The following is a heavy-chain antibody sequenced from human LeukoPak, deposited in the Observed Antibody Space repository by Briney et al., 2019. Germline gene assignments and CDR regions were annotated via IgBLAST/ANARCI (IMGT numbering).Heavy chain of an antibody. CDR1: GGSISSSSYY. V-gene: IGHV4-39*01. Sequence: SETLSLTCTVSGGSISSSSYYWGWLRQPPGKGLEWIGSIYYSGNTYYNPSLKSRVTISVDTSKNQFSLELNSVTAADTAVYYCARHATVTSFTFAHWGQGTLVTVSS. J-gene: IGHJ4*02. CDR2: IYYSGNT. CDR3: ARHATVTSFTFAH. D-gene: IGHD4-17*01.